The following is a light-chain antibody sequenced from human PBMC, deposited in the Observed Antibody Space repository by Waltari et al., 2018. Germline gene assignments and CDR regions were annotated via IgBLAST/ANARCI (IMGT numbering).Light chain of an antibody. CDR2: TDN. CDR3: AAWDDSLNGRV. Sequence: QSVLTQPPSASGTPGQGVTVSCSGSSSNIGRNGVSWYKQVPGTAPKLLLHTDNQRPSGVPDRFSGSKSGPSASLAISGLQSEDEAHYYCAAWDDSLNGRVFGGGTKVTVL. J-gene: IGLJ3*02. CDR1: SSNIGRNG. V-gene: IGLV1-44*01.